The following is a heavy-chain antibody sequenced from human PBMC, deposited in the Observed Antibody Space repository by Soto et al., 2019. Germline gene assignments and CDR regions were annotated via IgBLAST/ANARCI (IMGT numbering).Heavy chain of an antibody. CDR2: IYYSGST. CDR1: GGSISSGGYY. D-gene: IGHD5-12*01. V-gene: IGHV4-31*03. Sequence: PSETLSLTCTVSGGSISSGGYYWSWIRQHPGKGLEWIGYIYYSGSTYYNPSLKSRVTISVDTSKNQFSLKLSSVTAADTAVYYCARGTGWLRPQSTKGLVYSGQGTLVTV. J-gene: IGHJ4*02. CDR3: ARGTGWLRPQSTKGLVY.